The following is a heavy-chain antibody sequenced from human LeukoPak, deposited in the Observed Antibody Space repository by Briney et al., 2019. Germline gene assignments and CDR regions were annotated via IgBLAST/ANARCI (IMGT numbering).Heavy chain of an antibody. CDR1: GFTFSGSA. CDR3: TISGSHIDY. D-gene: IGHD1-26*01. Sequence: GGSLRLSCAASGFTFSGSAIHWVRQSSGKGLEWVGHIDKKDNFYATTSAASVTGRFTISSDDSKKTLFLQINTLKTEDTAIYYCTISGSHIDYWGQGTLVTVSS. CDR2: IDKKDNFYAT. V-gene: IGHV3-73*01. J-gene: IGHJ4*02.